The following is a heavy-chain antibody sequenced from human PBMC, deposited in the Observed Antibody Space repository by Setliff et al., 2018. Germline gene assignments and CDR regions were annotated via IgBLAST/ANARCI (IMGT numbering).Heavy chain of an antibody. D-gene: IGHD6-13*01. CDR3: ARDVRVASSSWFKSAFDI. CDR1: GGSISSSSYY. J-gene: IGHJ3*02. CDR2: IYYSGST. Sequence: SEPLSLTCTVSGGSISSSSYYWGWIRQPPGKGLEWIGSIYYSGSTYYNPSLKSRVTISVDTSKNQFSLKLSSVTAADTAVYYCARDVRVASSSWFKSAFDIWGQGTMVTVSS. V-gene: IGHV4-39*07.